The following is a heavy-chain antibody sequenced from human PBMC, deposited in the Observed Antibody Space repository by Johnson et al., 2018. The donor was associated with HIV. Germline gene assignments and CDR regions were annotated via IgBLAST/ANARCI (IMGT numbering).Heavy chain of an antibody. V-gene: IGHV3-30-3*01. D-gene: IGHD6-19*01. CDR3: AKGMEQWLLLGGFHI. CDR1: GFTFSSYA. CDR2: ISYDGSNK. Sequence: QVQLVESGGGVVQPGRSLRLSCAASGFTFSSYAMHWVRQAPGKGLEWVAVISYDGSNKYYADSVKGRFTISRDNAKNSLYLQMNSLRAEDTALYYCAKGMEQWLLLGGFHIWGQGTMVSVSS. J-gene: IGHJ3*02.